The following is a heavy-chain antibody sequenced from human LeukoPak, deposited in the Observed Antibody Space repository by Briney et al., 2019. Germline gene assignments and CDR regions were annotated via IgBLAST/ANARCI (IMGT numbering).Heavy chain of an antibody. J-gene: IGHJ6*03. CDR3: ARDHSGWHYKGYYYMDV. V-gene: IGHV4-34*01. CDR2: INHSGST. D-gene: IGHD5-12*01. Sequence: SETLSLTCAVYGGSFSGYYWSWIRQPPGKGLEWSGEINHSGSTNYNPSLKSRVTISVDTSKNQFSLKLSSVNAADTAVYYCARDHSGWHYKGYYYMDVWGKGTTVTVSS. CDR1: GGSFSGYY.